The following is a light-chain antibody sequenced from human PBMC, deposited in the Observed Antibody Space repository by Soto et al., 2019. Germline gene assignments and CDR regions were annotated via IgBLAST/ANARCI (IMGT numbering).Light chain of an antibody. V-gene: IGLV4-69*01. CDR2: VNSDGSH. Sequence: QAVVTQSPSASASLGASVKLTCTLTSGHSNYAIAWHQQRPEKGPRFLMKVNSDGSHDKGDEIPDRFSGSSSGAGRYLTISSLHSEDEADYYCQTWGTGRLYVFGTGTKLTVL. CDR3: QTWGTGRLYV. CDR1: SGHSNYA. J-gene: IGLJ1*01.